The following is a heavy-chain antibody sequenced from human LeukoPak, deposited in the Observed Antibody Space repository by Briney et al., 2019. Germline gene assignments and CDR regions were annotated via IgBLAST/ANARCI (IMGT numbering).Heavy chain of an antibody. CDR1: GFTFSSYD. V-gene: IGHV3-13*01. Sequence: GGSLRLSCAASGFTFSSYDMHWVRQATGKGLEWVSAIGTAGDTYYPGSVKGRFTISRDNAKNSLYLQMNSLRAEDTALYYCAKGADSSGYSPIDYWGQGTLVTVSS. J-gene: IGHJ4*02. CDR3: AKGADSSGYSPIDY. CDR2: IGTAGDT. D-gene: IGHD3-22*01.